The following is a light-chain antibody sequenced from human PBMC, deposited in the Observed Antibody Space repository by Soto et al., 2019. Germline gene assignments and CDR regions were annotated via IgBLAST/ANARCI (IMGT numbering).Light chain of an antibody. CDR3: QQYSSYPSLT. CDR2: KAS. CDR1: QTINNL. Sequence: DIQMTQSPSTLSASVGDRVSITCRASQTINNLMAWYQQKPGQAPKLLTYKASNLETGVPSRFSGSGSGTEFTLTISSLQPDDFATYYCQQYSSYPSLTFGGGTKVEIK. V-gene: IGKV1-5*03. J-gene: IGKJ4*01.